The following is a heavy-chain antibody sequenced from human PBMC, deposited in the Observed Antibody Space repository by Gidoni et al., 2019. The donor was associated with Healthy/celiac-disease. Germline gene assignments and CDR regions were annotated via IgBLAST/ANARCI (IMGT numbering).Heavy chain of an antibody. D-gene: IGHD3-10*01. J-gene: IGHJ4*02. Sequence: GLEWMGGIIPIFGTANYAQKFQGRVTITADESTSTAYMELSSLRSEDTAVYYCARWDYYGSGASFDYWGQGTLVTVSS. CDR3: ARWDYYGSGASFDY. V-gene: IGHV1-69*01. CDR2: IIPIFGTA.